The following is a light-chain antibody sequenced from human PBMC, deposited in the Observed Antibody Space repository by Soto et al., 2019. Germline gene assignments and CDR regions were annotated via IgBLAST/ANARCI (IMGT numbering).Light chain of an antibody. CDR1: QSIRTS. Sequence: EVVLTQSPATLSLSPGERATLSCRASQSIRTSLAWYQQKPGQAPRLVIFDASNRANGVPARFGGSGSGTEFTLTISSLQSEDFAFYYCQYYNNWPPSITFGQGTRLEIK. V-gene: IGKV3-11*01. CDR2: DAS. CDR3: QYYNNWPPSIT. J-gene: IGKJ5*01.